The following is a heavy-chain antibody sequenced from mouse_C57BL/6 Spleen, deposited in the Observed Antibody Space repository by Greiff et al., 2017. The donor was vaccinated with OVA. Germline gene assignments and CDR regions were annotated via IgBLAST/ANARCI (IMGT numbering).Heavy chain of an antibody. Sequence: EVKLVESGGGLVKPGGSLKLSCAASGFTFSDYGMHWVRQAPEKGLEWVAYISSGSSTIYYADTVKGRFTISRDNAKNTLFLQMTSLRSEDTAMYYCARRVEDYAMDYWGQGTSGTVSS. CDR1: GFTFSDYG. CDR3: ARRVEDYAMDY. D-gene: IGHD1-1*01. CDR2: ISSGSSTI. J-gene: IGHJ4*01. V-gene: IGHV5-17*01.